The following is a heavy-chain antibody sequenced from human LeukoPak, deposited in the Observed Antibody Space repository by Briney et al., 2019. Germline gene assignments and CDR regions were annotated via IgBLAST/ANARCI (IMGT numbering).Heavy chain of an antibody. CDR3: ARDTLYFDY. D-gene: IGHD2-15*01. CDR1: GGTFSSYA. CDR2: IIPILGIA. J-gene: IGHJ4*02. Sequence: ASVTVSCKASGGTFSSYAISWVRQAPGQGLEWMGRIIPILGIANYAQKFQGRVTITADKSTSTAYMELSSLRSEDTAVYYCARDTLYFDYWGQGTLVTVSS. V-gene: IGHV1-69*04.